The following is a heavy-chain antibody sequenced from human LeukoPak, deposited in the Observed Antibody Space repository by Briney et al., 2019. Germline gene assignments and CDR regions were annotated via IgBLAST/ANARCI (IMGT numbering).Heavy chain of an antibody. CDR3: ARDRPHYYDSSGYWPDY. J-gene: IGHJ4*02. D-gene: IGHD3-22*01. CDR1: GYTFTIYG. Sequence: ASVRVSYTASGYTFTIYGISWVRQAPGQGLGGMGWISAYNGNTNYAQKLQCRVTMTTDTSTSTAYMELRSLRSDDTAVYYCARDRPHYYDSSGYWPDYWGQGTLVTVSS. CDR2: ISAYNGNT. V-gene: IGHV1-18*01.